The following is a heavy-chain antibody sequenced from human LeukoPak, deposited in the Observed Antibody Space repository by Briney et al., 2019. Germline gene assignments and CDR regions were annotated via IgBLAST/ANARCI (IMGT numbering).Heavy chain of an antibody. Sequence: TSETLSLTCAVYGGSFSGYYWSWIRQPPGKGLEWIGEINHSGSTNYNPSLKSRVTMSVDTSKNQFSLKLSSVTAADTAVYYCAREPVGNYYDSSGYYYWFDPWGQGTLVTVSS. CDR3: AREPVGNYYDSSGYYYWFDP. CDR2: INHSGST. J-gene: IGHJ5*02. D-gene: IGHD3-22*01. CDR1: GGSFSGYY. V-gene: IGHV4-34*01.